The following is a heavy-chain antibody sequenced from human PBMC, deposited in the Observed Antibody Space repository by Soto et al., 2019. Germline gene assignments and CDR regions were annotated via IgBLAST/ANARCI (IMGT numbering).Heavy chain of an antibody. CDR1: GASINSYG. D-gene: IGHD6-19*01. CDR2: LYSSGNT. Sequence: PSETLSLTCTVSGASINSYGWSWIRQPAGKGLEWIGLLYSSGNTDYNPSFKSRLTMSADVSQNHFSLKLFSVTAADTAVYFCARGPYSSGSYVLDSWGQGILVT. V-gene: IGHV4-4*07. J-gene: IGHJ4*02. CDR3: ARGPYSSGSYVLDS.